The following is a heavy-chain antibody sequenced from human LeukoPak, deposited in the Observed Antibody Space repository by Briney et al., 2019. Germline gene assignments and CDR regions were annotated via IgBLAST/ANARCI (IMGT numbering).Heavy chain of an antibody. Sequence: SQTLSLTCAISGDSVSRNNAAWHWIRQSPSRGLEWLGRTYYRSKWYNDYAVSVRGRITISPDTSKNQFSLQLNSVTPEDTAVYYCARDDSSAAYFDYWGQGTLDTVSS. CDR1: GDSVSRNNAA. CDR3: ARDDSSAAYFDY. CDR2: TYYRSKWYN. V-gene: IGHV6-1*01. J-gene: IGHJ4*02. D-gene: IGHD3-16*01.